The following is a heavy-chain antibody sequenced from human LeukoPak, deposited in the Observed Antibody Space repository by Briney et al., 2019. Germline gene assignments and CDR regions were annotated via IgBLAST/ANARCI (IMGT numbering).Heavy chain of an antibody. CDR2: IYYSGSA. Sequence: SETLPLTCSVSGGSMSSYHWSWIRQPPGKGLEWIGYIYYSGSANYNPSLKSRVSISVDTSKNQFSLKVGSVTAADTAVYYCARRGTGWYNFDSWGQGTLVTVSS. D-gene: IGHD6-19*01. V-gene: IGHV4-59*08. CDR3: ARRGTGWYNFDS. CDR1: GGSMSSYH. J-gene: IGHJ4*02.